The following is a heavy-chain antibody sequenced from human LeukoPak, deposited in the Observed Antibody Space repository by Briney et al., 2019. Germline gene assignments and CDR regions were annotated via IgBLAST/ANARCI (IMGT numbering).Heavy chain of an antibody. J-gene: IGHJ4*02. CDR2: ISAYNGNT. CDR1: GYTFTSYG. V-gene: IGHV1-18*01. CDR3: ARGGTSGWRTPNDDY. D-gene: IGHD6-19*01. Sequence: GASVKVSCKASGYTFTSYGISWVRQAPGQGLEWMGWISAYNGNTNYAQKLQGRVTMTTDTSTNTVYMELRSLRSDDTAVYYCARGGTSGWRTPNDDYWGQGTLVTVSS.